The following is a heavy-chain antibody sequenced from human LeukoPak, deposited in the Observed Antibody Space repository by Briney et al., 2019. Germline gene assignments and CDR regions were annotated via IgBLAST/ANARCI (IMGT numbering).Heavy chain of an antibody. J-gene: IGHJ5*02. CDR2: ISYTGTYI. D-gene: IGHD3-22*01. CDR1: AFSLNAYN. Sequence: GGFLRLSCAASAFSLNAYNMNWVRQAPGKGLEWVSSISYTGTYIYYADSVKGRFTISRDNAQNSLYLQMNSLRAEDTAVYYCARDYYDSSGYYYGSPWGQGTLVTVSS. V-gene: IGHV3-21*01. CDR3: ARDYYDSSGYYYGSP.